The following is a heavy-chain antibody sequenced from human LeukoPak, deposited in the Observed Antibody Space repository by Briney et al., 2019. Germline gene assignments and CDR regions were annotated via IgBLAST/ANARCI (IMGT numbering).Heavy chain of an antibody. D-gene: IGHD3-3*01. CDR2: SSGSGYST. V-gene: IGHV3-23*01. Sequence: PGGSLRLSCAASGFTLSNYAMSWVRQAPGKGLEWVSASSGSGYSTYYADSVKGRFTISRDNSKNTLYLQMNSLRAEDTAVYYCAKDIGSIFGVVIKDYWGQGTLVTVSS. CDR3: AKDIGSIFGVVIKDY. J-gene: IGHJ4*02. CDR1: GFTLSNYA.